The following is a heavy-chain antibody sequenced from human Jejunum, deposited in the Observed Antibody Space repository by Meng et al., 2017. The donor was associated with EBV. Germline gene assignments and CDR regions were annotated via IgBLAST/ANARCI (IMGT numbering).Heavy chain of an antibody. D-gene: IGHD1-26*01. Sequence: QVQLPAAGPGLVKPSATLSLTRTVSGGSVSSGGYYWSWIRQPPGKGLEWIGYIYNSESTNYKSSLKSRVTISADTSKNQFSLRLSSVTAADTAVYYCARDQNGSYFAYWGQGTLVTVSS. CDR2: IYNSEST. V-gene: IGHV4-61*08. CDR3: ARDQNGSYFAY. J-gene: IGHJ4*02. CDR1: GGSVSSGGYY.